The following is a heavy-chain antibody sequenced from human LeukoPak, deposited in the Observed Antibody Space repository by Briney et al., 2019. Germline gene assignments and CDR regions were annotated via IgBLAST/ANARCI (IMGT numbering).Heavy chain of an antibody. Sequence: GFSVKVSCKASGGTFSSYAISWVRQAPGQGLEWMGRIIPIFGTANYAQKFQSRVTITTDESTSTAYMELSSLRSEDTAVYYCAREGYDSSGYRMYYFDYWGQGTLVTVSS. D-gene: IGHD3-22*01. CDR2: IIPIFGTA. V-gene: IGHV1-69*05. CDR3: AREGYDSSGYRMYYFDY. CDR1: GGTFSSYA. J-gene: IGHJ4*02.